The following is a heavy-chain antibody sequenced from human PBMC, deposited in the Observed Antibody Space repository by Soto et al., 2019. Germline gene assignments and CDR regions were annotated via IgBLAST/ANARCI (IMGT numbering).Heavy chain of an antibody. CDR1: GFTFSTYA. V-gene: IGHV3-23*01. J-gene: IGHJ4*02. D-gene: IGHD3-10*01. Sequence: GGSLRLSCVASGFTFSTYAMSWVRQAPGKGLEWVSGISGSGDSAFYADSVKGRFTISKDNSKSTLFLQMSSLRADDTAVYYCAKAYYYGFDCWGQGTLVTVSS. CDR2: ISGSGDSA. CDR3: AKAYYYGFDC.